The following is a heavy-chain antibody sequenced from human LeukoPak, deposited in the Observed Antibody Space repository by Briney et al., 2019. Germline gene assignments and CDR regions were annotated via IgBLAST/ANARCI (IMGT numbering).Heavy chain of an antibody. J-gene: IGHJ4*02. V-gene: IGHV4-34*01. Sequence: SETLSLTCAVYGGSFRGYYWSWIRQPPGKGLEWIGEINHSGSTNYNPSLKSRVTISVDTSKNQFSLKLSSVTAADTAVYYCARGRGPLGHCGQATLVTVSS. CDR2: INHSGST. D-gene: IGHD7-27*01. CDR1: GGSFRGYY. CDR3: ARGRGPLGH.